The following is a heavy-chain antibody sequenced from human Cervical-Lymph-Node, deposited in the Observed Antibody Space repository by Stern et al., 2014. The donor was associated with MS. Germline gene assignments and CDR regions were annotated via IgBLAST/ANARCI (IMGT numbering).Heavy chain of an antibody. Sequence: QDQLVQSGAEVKKPGASVKVSCKASGYTFTNYAISWVRQAPGQGLEWMGWSGPNLGKPNCAQRVTGRVTFAADKSTSTVYMELRSLRSDYTAMYYCRAGADAFDVWGQGTMVTVSS. V-gene: IGHV1-18*01. D-gene: IGHD6-13*01. CDR1: GYTFTNYA. CDR2: SGPNLGKP. CDR3: RAGADAFDV. J-gene: IGHJ3*01.